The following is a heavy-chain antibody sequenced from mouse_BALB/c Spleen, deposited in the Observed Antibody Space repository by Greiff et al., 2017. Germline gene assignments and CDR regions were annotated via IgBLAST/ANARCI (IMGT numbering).Heavy chain of an antibody. V-gene: IGHV5-4*02. CDR1: GFTFSDYY. D-gene: IGHD2-3*01. Sequence: EVKVVESGGGLVKPGGSLKLSCAASGFTFSDYYMYWVRQTPEKRLEWVATISDGGSYTYYPDSVKGRFTISRDNAKNNLYLQMSSLKSEDTAMYYCARGDGYYLAYWGQGTLVTVSA. CDR3: ARGDGYYLAY. CDR2: ISDGGSYT. J-gene: IGHJ3*01.